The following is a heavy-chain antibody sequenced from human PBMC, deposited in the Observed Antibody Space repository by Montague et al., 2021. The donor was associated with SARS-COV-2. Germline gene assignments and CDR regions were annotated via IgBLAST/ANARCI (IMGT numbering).Heavy chain of an antibody. CDR3: ARLVWKDYGGNYFDY. Sequence: SETLSLTCSVSGHAIKSNPYSWAWIRQPPGKGLEWVGRIYSALYSDAERWYNPSLKSRVTISADTSKNQFSLNLTSVAATDTAVYYCARLVWKDYGGNYFDYWGQGTLVTVSS. V-gene: IGHV4-39*01. D-gene: IGHD4-23*01. J-gene: IGHJ4*02. CDR1: GHAIKSNPYS. CDR2: IYSALYSDA.